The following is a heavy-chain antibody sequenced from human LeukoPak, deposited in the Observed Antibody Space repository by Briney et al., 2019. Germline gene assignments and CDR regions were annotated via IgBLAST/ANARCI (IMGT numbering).Heavy chain of an antibody. CDR3: ARDLMSGDSLELHWFGP. CDR2: IIPIFGTA. V-gene: IGHV1-69*05. Sequence: SVKVSCKASGGTFSSYAISWVRQAPRQGLEWMGGIIPIFGTANYAQKFQGRVTITTDESTSTAYMGLSSLRSEDTAVYYCARDLMSGDSLELHWFGPWGQGTLVTVSS. D-gene: IGHD1-26*01. CDR1: GGTFSSYA. J-gene: IGHJ5*02.